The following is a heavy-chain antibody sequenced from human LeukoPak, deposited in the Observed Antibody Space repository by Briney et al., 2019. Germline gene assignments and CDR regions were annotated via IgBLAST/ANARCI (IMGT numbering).Heavy chain of an antibody. CDR1: GFTFSSYG. Sequence: GGSLRLSCAASGFTFSSYGMHWVRQAPGKGLEWVAVISYDGSSKYYADSVKGRFTISRDNSKNTLYLQMNSLRAEDTAVYYCAKDGGSSSWLFDYWGQGTLVTVSS. V-gene: IGHV3-30*18. D-gene: IGHD6-13*01. J-gene: IGHJ4*02. CDR2: ISYDGSSK. CDR3: AKDGGSSSWLFDY.